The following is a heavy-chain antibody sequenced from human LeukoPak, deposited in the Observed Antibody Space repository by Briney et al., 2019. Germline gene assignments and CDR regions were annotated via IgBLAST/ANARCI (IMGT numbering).Heavy chain of an antibody. Sequence: SGGSLRLSCAASGFTFSSYLMHWVRQAPGKGLVWVSRINSDGSSTSYADSVKGRFTISRDNAKNTLYLQMNSLRAEDTAVYYCARDHENWGVDYWGQGTLVTVSS. CDR2: INSDGSST. J-gene: IGHJ4*02. CDR1: GFTFSSYL. CDR3: ARDHENWGVDY. V-gene: IGHV3-74*01. D-gene: IGHD7-27*01.